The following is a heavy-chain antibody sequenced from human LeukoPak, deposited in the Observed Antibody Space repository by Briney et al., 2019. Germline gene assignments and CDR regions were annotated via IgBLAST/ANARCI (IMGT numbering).Heavy chain of an antibody. CDR2: IIPIFGTA. J-gene: IGHJ4*02. V-gene: IGHV1-69*06. Sequence: SVKVSCKASGGTFSSYAISWVRQAPGQGLEWMGRIIPIFGTANYAQKFQGRVTITADKSTSTAYMELSSLRAEDTAVYYCARHLDIVATTLIDYWGQGTLVTVSS. D-gene: IGHD5-12*01. CDR1: GGTFSSYA. CDR3: ARHLDIVATTLIDY.